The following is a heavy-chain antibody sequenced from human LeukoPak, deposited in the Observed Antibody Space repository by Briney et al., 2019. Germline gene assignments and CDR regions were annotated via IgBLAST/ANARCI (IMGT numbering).Heavy chain of an antibody. CDR3: AKCGHDSGSYYNAGYDY. D-gene: IGHD3-10*01. V-gene: IGHV3-23*01. CDR2: ISGSGGST. CDR1: GFTFSSYS. Sequence: QPGGSLRLSCAASGFTFSSYSMSWVRQAPGKGLEWVSAISGSGGSTYYADSVTGRFTISRDSSKNTLYLQMNSLRAEDTAVYYCAKCGHDSGSYYNAGYDYWGQGTLVTVSS. J-gene: IGHJ4*02.